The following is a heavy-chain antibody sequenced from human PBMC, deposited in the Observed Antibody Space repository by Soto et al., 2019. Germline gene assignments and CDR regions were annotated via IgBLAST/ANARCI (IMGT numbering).Heavy chain of an antibody. CDR2: ISYDGSNK. Sequence: QVQLVESGGGVVQPGRSLRLSCAASGFTFSSYGMHWVRQAPGKGLEWVAVISYDGSNKYYADSVKGRFTISRDNSKNTLYLQMNSLRAEDPAVYYCAKDRPSGSRPSYSGMDVWGQGATVTVSS. CDR3: AKDRPSGSRPSYSGMDV. D-gene: IGHD1-26*01. J-gene: IGHJ6*02. V-gene: IGHV3-30*18. CDR1: GFTFSSYG.